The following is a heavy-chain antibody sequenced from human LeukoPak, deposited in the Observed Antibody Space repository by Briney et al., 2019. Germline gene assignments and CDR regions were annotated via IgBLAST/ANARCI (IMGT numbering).Heavy chain of an antibody. J-gene: IGHJ3*02. V-gene: IGHV4-38-2*01. CDR2: IYQSGST. D-gene: IGHD3-10*01. CDR1: GYSISSGYY. Sequence: SETLPLTCAVSGYSISSGYYWGWIRQPPGKGLEWIGNIYQSGSTYSNPSLKSRVTISVDTSKNHFSLKLTSVTAADTAVYYCARTYYYGSGSYQDSYGFDIWGQGTVVTVAS. CDR3: ARTYYYGSGSYQDSYGFDI.